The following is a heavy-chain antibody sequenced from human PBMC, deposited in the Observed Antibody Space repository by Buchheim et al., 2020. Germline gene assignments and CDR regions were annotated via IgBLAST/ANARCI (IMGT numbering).Heavy chain of an antibody. J-gene: IGHJ6*02. CDR1: GFMFSTYW. CDR2: IKQDGSEK. V-gene: IGHV3-7*04. CDR3: VRASSTVRAYYYGMDV. D-gene: IGHD4-11*01. Sequence: EVQLVESGGVLVQPGGSLRLSCAASGFMFSTYWMSWVRQAPGKGLEWVANIKQDGSEKNYVDSVEGRFTISRDNAKNSLDLQMNSPRVEDTGVYFCVRASSTVRAYYYGMDVWGQGTT.